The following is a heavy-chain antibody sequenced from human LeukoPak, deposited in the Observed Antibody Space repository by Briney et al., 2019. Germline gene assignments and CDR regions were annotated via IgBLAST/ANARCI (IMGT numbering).Heavy chain of an antibody. CDR3: ARVPAGKPVGSNWFDP. CDR2: IYYSGST. J-gene: IGHJ5*02. D-gene: IGHD2-2*01. V-gene: IGHV4-59*01. Sequence: PSETLSLTCTVSGGSISSYYWSWIRQPPGKGLEWIGYIYYSGSTNYNPSLKSRVTISVDTSKNQFSLKLSSVTAADTAVYYCARVPAGKPVGSNWFDPWGQGTLVTVSS. CDR1: GGSISSYY.